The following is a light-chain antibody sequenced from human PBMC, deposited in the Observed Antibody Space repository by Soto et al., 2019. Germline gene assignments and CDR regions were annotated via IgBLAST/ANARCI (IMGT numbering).Light chain of an antibody. CDR3: QQYGTSPVS. Sequence: EIVLTQSPGTLSLSPGERATLSCRASQSVPSTNLAWYQQKPGQAPRLLMYGASSRATGIPDRFSGSGSGTDFTLTISRREPEDFAVYYCQQYGTSPVSFGQGTKLQIK. V-gene: IGKV3-20*01. CDR2: GAS. CDR1: QSVPSTN. J-gene: IGKJ2*03.